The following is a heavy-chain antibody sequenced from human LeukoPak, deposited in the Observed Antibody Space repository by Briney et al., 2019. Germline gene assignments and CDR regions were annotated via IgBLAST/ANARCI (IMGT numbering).Heavy chain of an antibody. V-gene: IGHV4-34*01. CDR2: INHSGST. CDR3: ARSVINTMIVVTRDYYYYYGMDV. J-gene: IGHJ6*02. Sequence: PSETLSLTCAVYGGSFSGYYWSWIRQPPGKGLEWIGEINHSGSTNYNPSLKSRVTISVDTSKNQFSLKLSSVTAADTAVYYCARSVINTMIVVTRDYYYYYGMDVWGQGTTVTVSS. CDR1: GGSFSGYY. D-gene: IGHD3-22*01.